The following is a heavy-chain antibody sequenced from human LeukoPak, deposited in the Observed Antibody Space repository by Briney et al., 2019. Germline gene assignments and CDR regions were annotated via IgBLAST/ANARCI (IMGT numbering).Heavy chain of an antibody. D-gene: IGHD6-13*01. CDR2: IKQDGIET. CDR1: GFNSGNYW. CDR3: ARFIASPGPDAFDI. V-gene: IGHV3-7*01. J-gene: IGHJ3*02. Sequence: PGGSLRLSCAASGFNSGNYWMSWVRQAPGQRLKWLANIKQDGIETYYLDSVKGRFTISRDSARNSVYLQMNSLRADETAVYFCARFIASPGPDAFDIWGQGTLVTVSS.